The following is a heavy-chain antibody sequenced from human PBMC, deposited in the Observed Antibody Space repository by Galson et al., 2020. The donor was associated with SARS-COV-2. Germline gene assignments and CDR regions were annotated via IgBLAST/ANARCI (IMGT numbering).Heavy chain of an antibody. D-gene: IGHD2-21*02. J-gene: IGHJ4*01. CDR3: AREENFFLVMTATRMCYCDY. CDR2: INSSGST. Sequence: SETLSLTCAVYGGSFSGYYWSWIRQPPGKGLEWIGEINSSGSTNYNPSLKSRVTISVDTSKNHFSLKLSSVTAADTAVYYCAREENFFLVMTATRMCYCDYWGRATLATVSS. CDR1: GGSFSGYY. V-gene: IGHV4-34*01.